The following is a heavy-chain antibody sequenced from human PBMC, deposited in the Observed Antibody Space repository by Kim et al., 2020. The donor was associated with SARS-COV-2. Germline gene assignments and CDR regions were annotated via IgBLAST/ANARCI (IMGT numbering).Heavy chain of an antibody. CDR3: ARHGFGLGYYGMDV. J-gene: IGHJ6*02. D-gene: IGHD3-10*01. Sequence: YSPSSRGKVTISDDKSISTAYLQWSSLKASDTAMYYCARHGFGLGYYGMDVWGQGTTVTVSS. V-gene: IGHV5-51*01.